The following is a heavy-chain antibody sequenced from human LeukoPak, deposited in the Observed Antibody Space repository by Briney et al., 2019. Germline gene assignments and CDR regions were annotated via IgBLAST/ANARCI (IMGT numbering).Heavy chain of an antibody. J-gene: IGHJ4*02. V-gene: IGHV5-51*01. CDR3: ARRYTIFGVVTIDY. Sequence: GESLKISCKGSGYSFTSYCIAWVRQMPGKGLEWMGIIYPGNSDTKYSPSFQGQVTISADKSISTAYLQWSSLKASDTAMYYCARRYTIFGVVTIDYWGQGTLVTVSS. CDR2: IYPGNSDT. CDR1: GYSFTSYC. D-gene: IGHD3-3*01.